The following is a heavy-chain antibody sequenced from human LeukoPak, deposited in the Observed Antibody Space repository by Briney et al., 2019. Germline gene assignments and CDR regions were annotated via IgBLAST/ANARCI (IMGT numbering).Heavy chain of an antibody. CDR3: ARELSMITFGGVIVIVNYFDY. J-gene: IGHJ4*02. V-gene: IGHV1-18*01. D-gene: IGHD3-16*02. CDR2: ISAYNGDT. CDR1: GYTFTNYG. Sequence: ASVKVSCKASGYTFTNYGISWVRQAPGQGLEWMGWISAYNGDTNYAQKLQGRVTMTTDTSTSTAYMELRSLRSDDTAVYYCARELSMITFGGVIVIVNYFDYWGQGTLVTVSS.